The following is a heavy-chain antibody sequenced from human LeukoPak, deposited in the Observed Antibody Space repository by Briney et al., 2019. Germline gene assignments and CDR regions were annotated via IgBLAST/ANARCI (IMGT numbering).Heavy chain of an antibody. CDR1: GLTFSSYW. CDR3: VRRYCSGGSCYFDY. D-gene: IGHD2-15*01. V-gene: IGHV3-74*01. CDR2: INSDGRST. J-gene: IGHJ4*02. Sequence: PGGSLRLSCAASGLTFSSYWMHWVRQGPGKGLVWVSGINSDGRSTSYADSVKGGFTISRDIAENTLYLQMKSLRAEDTAVYYCVRRYCSGGSCYFDYWGQGILVTVSS.